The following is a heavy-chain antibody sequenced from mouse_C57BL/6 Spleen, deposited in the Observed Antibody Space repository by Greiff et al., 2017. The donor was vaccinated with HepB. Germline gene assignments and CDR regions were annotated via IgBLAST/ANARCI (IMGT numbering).Heavy chain of an antibody. CDR2: INPNNGGT. V-gene: IGHV1-26*01. J-gene: IGHJ2*01. Sequence: EVQLQQSGPELVKPGASVKISCKASGYTFTDYYMNWVKQSHGKSLEWIGDINPNNGGTSYNQKFKGKATLTVDKSSSTAYMELGSLTSEDSAVYYCARNYGSSYYLDDWGKGTTLTV. D-gene: IGHD1-1*01. CDR3: ARNYGSSYYLDD. CDR1: GYTFTDYY.